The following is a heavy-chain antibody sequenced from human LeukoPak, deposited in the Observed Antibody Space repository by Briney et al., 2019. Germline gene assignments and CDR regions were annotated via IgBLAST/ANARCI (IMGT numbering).Heavy chain of an antibody. D-gene: IGHD3-22*01. CDR2: IFYSGST. CDR3: AREARGGYYVIDY. CDR1: SGSISTSNYY. J-gene: IGHJ4*02. V-gene: IGHV4-39*07. Sequence: SETLSLTCTVSSGSISTSNYYWGWVRQPPGKALEWIGNIFYSGSTYYNPSLKSRVTISVDTSKNQFSLKLTSVTAADTAVYYCAREARGGYYVIDYWGQGTLVTVSS.